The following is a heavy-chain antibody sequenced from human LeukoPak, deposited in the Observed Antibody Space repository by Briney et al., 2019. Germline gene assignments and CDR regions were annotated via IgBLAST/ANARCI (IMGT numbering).Heavy chain of an antibody. J-gene: IGHJ4*02. CDR2: INWNGGST. Sequence: GGSLRLSCAASGFTFDDYGMSWVRQAPGKGLEWVSGINWNGGSTGYADSVKGRFTISRDNAKNTLYLHMNSLRAEDTAVYYCTSGGRPSMGLTWFWGQGTLVTVSS. D-gene: IGHD3-10*01. V-gene: IGHV3-20*04. CDR1: GFTFDDYG. CDR3: TSGGRPSMGLTWF.